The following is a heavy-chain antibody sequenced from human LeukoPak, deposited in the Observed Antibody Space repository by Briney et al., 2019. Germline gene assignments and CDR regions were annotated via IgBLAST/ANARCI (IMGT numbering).Heavy chain of an antibody. CDR1: GFTFSSCA. V-gene: IGHV3-23*01. CDR3: AKDRRGSYYEFDY. J-gene: IGHJ4*02. D-gene: IGHD1-26*01. Sequence: SGGSLRLSCAASGFTFSSCAMSGVRQVPGKGLEWVSVISDRGGSTFYADSVKGRFTISRDNSKNTLYLQMSSLRAEDTAIYYCAKDRRGSYYEFDYWGQGTLVTVSS. CDR2: ISDRGGST.